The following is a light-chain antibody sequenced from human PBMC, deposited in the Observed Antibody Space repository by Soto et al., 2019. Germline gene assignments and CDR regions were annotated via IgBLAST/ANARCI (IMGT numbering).Light chain of an antibody. CDR3: HQRSDWPLT. CDR2: DAS. CDR1: QSVSSY. J-gene: IGKJ4*01. V-gene: IGKV3-11*01. Sequence: EIVLTQSPATLSLSPGERATLSCRASQSVSSYLAWYQQKPGQAPRLLIYDASNKATGIPARFSGSGSGTDFTPTITRLDPEDFAIYYCHQRSDWPLTFGGGTKVEIK.